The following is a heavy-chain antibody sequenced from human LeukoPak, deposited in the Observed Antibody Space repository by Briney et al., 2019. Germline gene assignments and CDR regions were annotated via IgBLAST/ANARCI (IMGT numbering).Heavy chain of an antibody. CDR2: ISSSSSYI. CDR1: GFTFSSYS. V-gene: IGHV3-21*01. CDR3: ARVDPWCSGGSCSGAFDI. Sequence: PGGSLRLSCAASGFTFSSYSMNWVRQAPGKGLEWVSSISSSSSYIYYADSVKGRFTISRDNAKNSLYLQMNSLRAEDTAVYYCARVDPWCSGGSCSGAFDIWGQGTMVTVSS. J-gene: IGHJ3*02. D-gene: IGHD2-15*01.